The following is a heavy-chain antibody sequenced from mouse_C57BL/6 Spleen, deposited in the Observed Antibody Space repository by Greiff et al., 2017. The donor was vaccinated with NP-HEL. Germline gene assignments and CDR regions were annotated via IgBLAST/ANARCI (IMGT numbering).Heavy chain of an antibody. D-gene: IGHD2-3*01. CDR3: ARYYDGYPYYYAMDY. CDR2: IWSDGST. V-gene: IGHV2-6*03. J-gene: IGHJ4*01. Sequence: VKLMESGPGLVAPSQSLSITCTVSGFSLTSYGVHWVRQPPGKGLEWLVVIWSDGSTTYNSALKSRLSISKDNSKSQVFLKMNSLQTDDTAMYYCARYYDGYPYYYAMDYWGQGTSVTVSS. CDR1: GFSLTSYG.